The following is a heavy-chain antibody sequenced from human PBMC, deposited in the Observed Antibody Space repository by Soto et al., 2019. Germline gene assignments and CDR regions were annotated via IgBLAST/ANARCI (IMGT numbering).Heavy chain of an antibody. CDR3: ARDGGYCSGGSCHNWFDP. CDR1: GGSISSYY. CDR2: IYYSGST. D-gene: IGHD2-15*01. J-gene: IGHJ5*02. Sequence: SETLSFTCTVSGGSISSYYWSWIRQPPGKGLEWIGYIYYSGSTNYNPSLKSRVTISVDTSKNQFSLKLSSVTAADTAVYYCARDGGYCSGGSCHNWFDPWGQGTLVTVSS. V-gene: IGHV4-59*01.